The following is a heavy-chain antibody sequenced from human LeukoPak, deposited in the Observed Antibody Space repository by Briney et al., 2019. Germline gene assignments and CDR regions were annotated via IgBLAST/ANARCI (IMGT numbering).Heavy chain of an antibody. Sequence: GASVKVSCKASGGTFSSYAISWVRQAPGQVLEWMGGIIPIFGTANYAQRFQGRVTITADESTSTAYMELSSLRSEDTAVYYCARPSREMATTYYFDYWGQGTLVTVSS. V-gene: IGHV1-69*13. D-gene: IGHD5-24*01. J-gene: IGHJ4*02. CDR3: ARPSREMATTYYFDY. CDR1: GGTFSSYA. CDR2: IIPIFGTA.